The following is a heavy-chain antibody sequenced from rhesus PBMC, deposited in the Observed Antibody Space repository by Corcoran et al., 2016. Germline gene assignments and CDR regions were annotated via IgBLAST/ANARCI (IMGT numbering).Heavy chain of an antibody. CDR1: GGSIRRNY. D-gene: IGHD1-44*02. Sequence: QLQLQESGPGLVKPSETLSLTCAVSGGSIRRNYWSWSRQPPWKGLEWIGRIAGSGGSTDYNPSLKSRVTISTDTSKNQFSLKLSSVTAADTAVYYCARTAGRRVGGRFDVWGPGVLVTVSS. V-gene: IGHV4-173*01. J-gene: IGHJ5-1*01. CDR2: IAGSGGST. CDR3: ARTAGRRVGGRFDV.